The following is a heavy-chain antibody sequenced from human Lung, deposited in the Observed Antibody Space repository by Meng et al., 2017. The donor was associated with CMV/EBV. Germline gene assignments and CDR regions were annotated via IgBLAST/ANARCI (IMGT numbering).Heavy chain of an antibody. D-gene: IGHD3-16*01. Sequence: ASVKVSXKASGYTFTGYYLYCVRQAPGQGLEWMGWINPNNGGTNYAQRFQGRVTMTRDTSITTVYMELSRLTSDDTAVYYCARKTDTGGWNFHHWGQGTLVTVSS. V-gene: IGHV1-2*02. CDR3: ARKTDTGGWNFHH. CDR2: INPNNGGT. CDR1: GYTFTGYY. J-gene: IGHJ1*01.